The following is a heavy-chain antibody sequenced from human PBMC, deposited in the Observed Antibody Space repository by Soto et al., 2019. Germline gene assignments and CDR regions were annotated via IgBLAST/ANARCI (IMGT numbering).Heavy chain of an antibody. J-gene: IGHJ4*02. D-gene: IGHD1-26*01. CDR2: MNPNSGNT. CDR1: GYAFTSYD. CDR3: ARGGVGANHDY. Sequence: APVKVSCKASGYAFTSYDSNWVRQATGQGLEWMGWMNPNSGNTGYAQNSQGIATMTRNTSISTAYMELSSLRSEDSSLYYCARGGVGANHDYWGQGTLVTVSS. V-gene: IGHV1-8*02.